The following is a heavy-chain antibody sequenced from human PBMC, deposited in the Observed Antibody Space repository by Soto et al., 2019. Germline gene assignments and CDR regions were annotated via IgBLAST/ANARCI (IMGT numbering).Heavy chain of an antibody. CDR3: ARSGSSCYYLDY. V-gene: IGHV1-18*01. CDR2: ISAYNGNT. Sequence: QVQLVQSGAEVKEPGASVKVSCKASGYTFTSYGLNWVRQAPGQGLEWMGWISAYNGNTNYAQKFQGRVTMTTDTSTSTAYMALRSLRSDDTAVYYCARSGSSCYYLDYWGQGTLVTVSA. J-gene: IGHJ4*02. CDR1: GYTFTSYG. D-gene: IGHD3-22*01.